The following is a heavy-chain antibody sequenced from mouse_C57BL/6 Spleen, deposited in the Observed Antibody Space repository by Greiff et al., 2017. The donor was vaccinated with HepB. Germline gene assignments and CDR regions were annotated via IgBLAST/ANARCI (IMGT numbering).Heavy chain of an antibody. D-gene: IGHD2-5*01. J-gene: IGHJ4*01. CDR3: ARSEGYSNYRYYAMDY. CDR2: IYPSDSET. V-gene: IGHV1-61*01. Sequence: QVQLQQPGAELVRPGSSVKLSCKASGYTFTSYWMDWVKQRPGQGLEWIGNIYPSDSETHYNQKFKDKATLTVDKSSSTAYMQLSSLTSEDSAVYYCARSEGYSNYRYYAMDYWGQGTSVTVSS. CDR1: GYTFTSYW.